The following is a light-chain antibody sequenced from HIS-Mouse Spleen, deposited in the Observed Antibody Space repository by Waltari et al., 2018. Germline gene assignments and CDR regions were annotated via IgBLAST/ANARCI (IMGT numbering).Light chain of an antibody. J-gene: IGLJ3*02. Sequence: QSVLTQPPSASGTPGQRVTISCSGSSSNIGSNHVYWYQQLPGPAPKLLIYRNNQRPSGVPDRFSGSKSGTSASLAISGLRSEDEADYYCAAWDDSLGGPVFGGGTKLTVL. CDR2: RNN. V-gene: IGLV1-47*01. CDR1: SSNIGSNH. CDR3: AAWDDSLGGPV.